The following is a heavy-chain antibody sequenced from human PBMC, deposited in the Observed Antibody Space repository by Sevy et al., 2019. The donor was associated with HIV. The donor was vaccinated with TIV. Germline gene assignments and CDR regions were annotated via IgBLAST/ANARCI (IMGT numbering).Heavy chain of an antibody. D-gene: IGHD3-10*01. Sequence: GGSLRLSCAASGFTFSSYAMHWVRQAPGKGLEWVAVISYDGSNKYYGDSEKGRFTISRHNSKNTLYLQMNSQRAEETAVYYCARDLEMVRGVIITDNFYYYGMDVWGQGTTVTVSS. CDR2: ISYDGSNK. V-gene: IGHV3-30-3*01. CDR1: GFTFSSYA. CDR3: ARDLEMVRGVIITDNFYYYGMDV. J-gene: IGHJ6*02.